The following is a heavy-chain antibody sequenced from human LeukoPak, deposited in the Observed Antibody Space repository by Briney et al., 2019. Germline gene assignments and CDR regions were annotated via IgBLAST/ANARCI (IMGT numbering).Heavy chain of an antibody. J-gene: IGHJ4*02. CDR1: GYTFTSYG. CDR2: ISAYNGNT. CDR3: ARALYSSSWYFPFDY. V-gene: IGHV1-18*01. Sequence: VSVKVSCKASGYTFTSYGISWVRQAPGQGLEWMGWISAYNGNTNYAQKLQGRVTMTTDTSTSTAYMELRSLRSDDTAVYYCARALYSSSWYFPFDYWGQGTLVTVSS. D-gene: IGHD6-13*01.